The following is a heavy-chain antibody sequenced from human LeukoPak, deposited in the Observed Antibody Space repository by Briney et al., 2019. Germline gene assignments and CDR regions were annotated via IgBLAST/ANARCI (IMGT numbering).Heavy chain of an antibody. CDR3: ARDPGYSYGYDSYYFDY. J-gene: IGHJ4*02. V-gene: IGHV3-21*01. D-gene: IGHD5-18*01. CDR1: GFTFSSYS. CDR2: MSSSSSYI. Sequence: PGGSLRLSCAASGFTFSSYSMTWVRQAPGKGLEWVSSMSSSSSYIYYADSVKGRFTISRDNAKNSLYLQMNSLRAEDTAVYYCARDPGYSYGYDSYYFDYWGQGTLVTVSS.